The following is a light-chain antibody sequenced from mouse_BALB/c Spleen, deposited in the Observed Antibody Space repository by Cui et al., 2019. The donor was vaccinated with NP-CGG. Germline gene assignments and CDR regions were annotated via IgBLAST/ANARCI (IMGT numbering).Light chain of an antibody. CDR2: GTN. CDR3: ALWYSNHWV. CDR1: TGAVTTSNY. J-gene: IGLJ1*01. V-gene: IGLV1*01. Sequence: VVTQETALTTSPGETVTLTCRSSTGAVTTSNYANWVQEKPDHLFTGLIGGTNNRAPGVPARFSGSLIGDKAALTITGAQTEDEAIYFCALWYSNHWVFGGGTKLTVL.